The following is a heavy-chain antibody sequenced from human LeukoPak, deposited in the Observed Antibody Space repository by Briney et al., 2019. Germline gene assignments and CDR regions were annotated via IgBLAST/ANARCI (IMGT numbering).Heavy chain of an antibody. CDR2: IYTGGSDT. V-gene: IGHV5-51*01. Sequence: GESLKISCKGSGYSFTNDWIGWVRQMPGKGLEWMGIIYTGGSDTRYSPSFQGQVTISADKSITTAYLQWSSLKASDTAMYCCARRYSGAYYPFDYWGQGTLGTVSS. CDR3: ARRYSGAYYPFDY. D-gene: IGHD1-26*01. CDR1: GYSFTNDW. J-gene: IGHJ4*02.